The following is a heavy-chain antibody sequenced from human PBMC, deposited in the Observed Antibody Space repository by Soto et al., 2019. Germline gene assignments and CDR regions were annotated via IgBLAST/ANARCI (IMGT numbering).Heavy chain of an antibody. CDR2: IWYDGSNK. CDR3: ARDGTAAGPDFGY. CDR1: GFTFSSYG. J-gene: IGHJ4*02. D-gene: IGHD6-13*01. V-gene: IGHV3-33*01. Sequence: QVQLVESGGGVVQPGRSLRLSCAASGFTFSSYGMHWVRQAPGKGLEWVAVIWYDGSNKYYEDSVKGRFTISRDNSKNTLYLQMNSLRAEDTAVYYCARDGTAAGPDFGYWGQGTLVTVSS.